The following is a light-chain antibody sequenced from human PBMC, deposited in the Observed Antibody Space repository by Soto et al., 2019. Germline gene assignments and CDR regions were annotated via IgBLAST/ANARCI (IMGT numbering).Light chain of an antibody. V-gene: IGLV2-14*01. J-gene: IGLJ2*01. Sequence: QSALTQPASVSGSPGQSITISCTGSSSDVGGYNYVSGYQQHPGKAPKLMIYEVSNRPSGISNRFSGSKSGNTASLTLSGLQAGDEADYYCSSYTSSSTLVFGGGTKLTVL. CDR1: SSDVGGYNY. CDR3: SSYTSSSTLV. CDR2: EVS.